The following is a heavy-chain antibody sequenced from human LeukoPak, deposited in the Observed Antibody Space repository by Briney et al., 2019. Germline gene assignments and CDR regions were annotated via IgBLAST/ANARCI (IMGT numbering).Heavy chain of an antibody. D-gene: IGHD3-10*01. CDR1: GGSISSSSYY. CDR3: ARGDYYGSGSYYNIYYYYYMDV. J-gene: IGHJ6*03. V-gene: IGHV4-39*07. Sequence: PSETLSLTCTVSGGSISSSSYYWGWIRQPPGKGLEWIGSIYYSGSTYYNPSLKSRVTISVDTSKNQFSLKLSSVTAADTAVYYSARGDYYGSGSYYNIYYYYYMDVWGKGTTVTISS. CDR2: IYYSGST.